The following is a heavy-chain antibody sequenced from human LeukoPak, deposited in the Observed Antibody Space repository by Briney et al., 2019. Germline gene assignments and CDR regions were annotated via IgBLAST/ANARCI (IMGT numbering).Heavy chain of an antibody. D-gene: IGHD7-27*01. CDR3: AKCIANWSPYYFDY. J-gene: IGHJ4*02. CDR1: GXTFSSYG. Sequence: GGSLRLSCAASGXTFSSYGMHWVRQAPGKGLEWVSAISGSGGSTYYADSVKGRFTISRDNSKNTLYLQMNSLRAEDTAVYYCAKCIANWSPYYFDYWGQGTLVTVSS. CDR2: ISGSGGST. V-gene: IGHV3-23*01.